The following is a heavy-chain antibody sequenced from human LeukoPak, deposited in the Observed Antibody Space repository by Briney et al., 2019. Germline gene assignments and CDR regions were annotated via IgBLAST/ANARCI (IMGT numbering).Heavy chain of an antibody. Sequence: GGSLRLSCAASGFTFSSYGMSWVRQAPGKGLEWASGLSGSGSNTYYADSVKGRFTISRDNSKNTLYLQMNGLRAEDTAIYYCARAVYTGGYGGFYFDYWGQGTLITVSS. D-gene: IGHD1-26*01. V-gene: IGHV3-23*01. CDR2: LSGSGSNT. CDR3: ARAVYTGGYGGFYFDY. J-gene: IGHJ4*02. CDR1: GFTFSSYG.